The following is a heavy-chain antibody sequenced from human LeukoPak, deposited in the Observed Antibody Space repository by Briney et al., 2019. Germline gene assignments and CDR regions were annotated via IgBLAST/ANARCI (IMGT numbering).Heavy chain of an antibody. Sequence: SVKVSCKASGGTFNIFAISWVRQAPGQGLEWMGRIIPILGIANYAQKFQGRVTITADKSTSTAYMELSSLRSEDTAVYYCASGGEYYYENSGSYHDVFDIWGQGTRVTVSS. CDR3: ASGGEYYYENSGSYHDVFDI. CDR2: IIPILGIA. CDR1: GGTFNIFA. J-gene: IGHJ3*02. D-gene: IGHD3-22*01. V-gene: IGHV1-69*04.